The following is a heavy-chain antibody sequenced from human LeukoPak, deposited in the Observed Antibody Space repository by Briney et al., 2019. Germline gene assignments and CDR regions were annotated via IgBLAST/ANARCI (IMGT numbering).Heavy chain of an antibody. D-gene: IGHD3-10*01. CDR2: VFSSGST. CDR3: GIHFVGSSGSFYTDY. CDR1: GDSISNHY. V-gene: IGHV4-59*08. J-gene: IGHJ4*02. Sequence: PSETLSLTCTVSGDSISNHYWNWIRQPPGKGLEWIGYVFSSGSTDYNPSLKSRVTISLDTSRNLFSLSLTSVTAADTAVYYCGIHFVGSSGSFYTDYWGQGTLVTVSS.